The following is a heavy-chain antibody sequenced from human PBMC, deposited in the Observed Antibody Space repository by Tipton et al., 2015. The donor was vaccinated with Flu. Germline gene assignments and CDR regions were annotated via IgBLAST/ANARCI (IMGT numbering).Heavy chain of an antibody. J-gene: IGHJ5*02. CDR2: IFHSGNT. D-gene: IGHD2-21*02. CDR1: GDSTRSSNYY. V-gene: IGHV4-39*01. CDR3: ARHGPQGGDPTWFDP. Sequence: TLSLTCAVSGDSTRSSNYYWGWIRQPPGKGLEWIGNIFHSGNTYHNPSLKSRVTISVDTSKNQFSLKLSSVTAADTAVYYCARHGPQGGDPTWFDPWGQGTLVTVSS.